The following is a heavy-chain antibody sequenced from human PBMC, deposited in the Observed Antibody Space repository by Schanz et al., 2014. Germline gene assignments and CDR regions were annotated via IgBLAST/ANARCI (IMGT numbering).Heavy chain of an antibody. J-gene: IGHJ4*02. D-gene: IGHD4-17*01. V-gene: IGHV1-2*06. Sequence: QVQLVQSGTQVKKPGASVKVSCKASGYTLSAYSLHWVRQAPGQGLEWMGRINPNTGGTNFAQKVQGRVTITRDTSASTAYMELSSLRSEDTAVYYCARGYGDSPTDFWGQGTLVTVSS. CDR2: INPNTGGT. CDR1: GYTLSAYS. CDR3: ARGYGDSPTDF.